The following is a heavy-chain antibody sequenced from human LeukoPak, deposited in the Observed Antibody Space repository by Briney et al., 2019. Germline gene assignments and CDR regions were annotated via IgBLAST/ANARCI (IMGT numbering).Heavy chain of an antibody. J-gene: IGHJ4*02. CDR3: ARSPGIAVAGQGQYYFDY. V-gene: IGHV1-46*01. CDR1: GYTFTSYY. CDR2: INPSGGST. Sequence: ASVKVSCTASGYTFTSYYMHWVRQAPGQGLEWMGIINPSGGSTSYAQKFQGRVTMTRDTSTSTVYMGLSSLRSEDTAVYYCARSPGIAVAGQGQYYFDYWGQGTLVTVSS. D-gene: IGHD6-19*01.